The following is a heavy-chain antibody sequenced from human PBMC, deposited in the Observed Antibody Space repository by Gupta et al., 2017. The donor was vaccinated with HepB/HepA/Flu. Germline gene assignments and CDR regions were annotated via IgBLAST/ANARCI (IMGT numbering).Heavy chain of an antibody. V-gene: IGHV3-43*02. CDR1: GFIFDDYA. J-gene: IGHJ4*02. Sequence: EVQLVESGGGVVQPGGSLRLSCAASGFIFDDYAMHWVRQVPGKGLEWVSLINGDGATTYYADSVKGRFTISRDNSKNSLYLQMNNLTTEDTALYYCAKDWVIRGVRADYWGQGTLVTVSS. CDR2: INGDGATT. CDR3: AKDWVIRGVRADY. D-gene: IGHD3-10*01.